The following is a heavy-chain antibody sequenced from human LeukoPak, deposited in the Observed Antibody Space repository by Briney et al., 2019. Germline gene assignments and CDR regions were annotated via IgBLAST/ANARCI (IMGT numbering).Heavy chain of an antibody. CDR3: GYCSSTSCFNFDY. V-gene: IGHV3-30*02. Sequence: GGSLRLSCAASGFTFSSYGMHWVRQAPGQRLEWVAFIRYDGSNKYYADSVKARFTISRDNSKNTLYLQMNSLKAEDTAVYYCGYCSSTSCFNFDYWGQGTLVTVSS. CDR2: IRYDGSNK. D-gene: IGHD2-2*01. J-gene: IGHJ4*02. CDR1: GFTFSSYG.